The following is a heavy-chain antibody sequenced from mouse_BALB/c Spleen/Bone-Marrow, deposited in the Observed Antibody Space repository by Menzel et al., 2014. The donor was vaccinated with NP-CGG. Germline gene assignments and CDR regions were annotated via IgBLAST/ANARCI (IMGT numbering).Heavy chain of an antibody. J-gene: IGHJ3*01. V-gene: IGHV4-1*02. CDR3: ARLGYYGSFAF. CDR1: GFDFSRFW. CDR2: IIPDSSTI. Sequence: EVQLVESGGSLVQPGGSLKLSCAASGFDFSRFWMSWVRQAPGKGLEWIGEIIPDSSTINYTPSLKDKFIISGDNAKNTLYLQMSKVRSEDTALYYCARLGYYGSFAFWGQGTLVTVSA. D-gene: IGHD1-2*01.